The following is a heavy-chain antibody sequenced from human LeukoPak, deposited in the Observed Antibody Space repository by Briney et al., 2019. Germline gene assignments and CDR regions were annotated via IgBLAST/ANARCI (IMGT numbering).Heavy chain of an antibody. J-gene: IGHJ6*02. CDR1: GFTFTDYY. Sequence: ASVKVSCKASGFTFTDYYIHWVRQAPGQGLEWMGWINPNSGDTNYAQKFQGRVTMTRDTSINTAYMELSRLRSGDTALYYCARADTSLVNFYYFGMDVWGQGTSVTVSS. D-gene: IGHD5-18*01. CDR2: INPNSGDT. CDR3: ARADTSLVNFYYFGMDV. V-gene: IGHV1-2*02.